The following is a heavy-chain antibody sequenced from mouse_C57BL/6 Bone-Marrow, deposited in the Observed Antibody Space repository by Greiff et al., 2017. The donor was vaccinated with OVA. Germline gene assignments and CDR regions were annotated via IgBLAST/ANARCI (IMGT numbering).Heavy chain of an antibody. CDR3: ARNHYYSNYEFAY. D-gene: IGHD2-5*01. CDR2: IWSGGST. CDR1: GFSLTSYG. V-gene: IGHV2-2*01. Sequence: QVQLKESGPGLVQPSQSLSITCTVSGFSLTSYGVHWVRQSPGKGLEWLGVIWSGGSTDYNAAFISRLSISKDNSKSQVFFKMNSLQADDTAIYYCARNHYYSNYEFAYWGQGTLVTVSA. J-gene: IGHJ3*01.